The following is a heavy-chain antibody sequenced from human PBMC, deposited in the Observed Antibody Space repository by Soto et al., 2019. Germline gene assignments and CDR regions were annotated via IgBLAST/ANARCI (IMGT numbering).Heavy chain of an antibody. D-gene: IGHD6-19*01. V-gene: IGHV4-39*01. CDR2: IYYDGNT. Sequence: PSETLSLTCTVSGASVSSNTFYWGWIRQPPGRGLESIANIYYDGNTYYNPSLESRVTISLDTSNNQFSLTLRSVTAADTAVYYCARHDGFSSGWIFDYWGHGTLVTVS. CDR1: GASVSSNTFY. CDR3: ARHDGFSSGWIFDY. J-gene: IGHJ4*01.